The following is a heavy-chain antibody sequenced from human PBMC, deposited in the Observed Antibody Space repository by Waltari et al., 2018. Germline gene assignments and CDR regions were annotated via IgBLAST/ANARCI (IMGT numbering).Heavy chain of an antibody. V-gene: IGHV4-61*01. D-gene: IGHD3-3*01. Sequence: QVQLQESGPGLVKPSETLSLTCTVSGGSVSSGSYYWSWIRQPPGTGLEWIGYIYYSGSTNYNPSLKSRVTITVDTSKNQFSLKLSSVTAADTAVYYGARVMISGTMFGVVIIRENFDYWGQGTRVTVSS. CDR2: IYYSGST. J-gene: IGHJ4*02. CDR3: ARVMISGTMFGVVIIRENFDY. CDR1: GGSVSSGSYY.